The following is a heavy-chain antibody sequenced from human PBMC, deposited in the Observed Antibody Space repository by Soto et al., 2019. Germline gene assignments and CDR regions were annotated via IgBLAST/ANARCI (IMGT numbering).Heavy chain of an antibody. CDR3: AKDDRVLAAYPH. CDR2: ISYDGSNK. Sequence: GGSLRLSCAASGFTFSSYRMHWVRQAPGKGLEWVAVISYDGSNKYYADSVKGRFTISRDNSKNTLYLQMNSLRAEDTAVYYCAKDDRVLAAYPHWGQGTLVTVSS. D-gene: IGHD6-6*01. V-gene: IGHV3-30*18. J-gene: IGHJ4*02. CDR1: GFTFSSYR.